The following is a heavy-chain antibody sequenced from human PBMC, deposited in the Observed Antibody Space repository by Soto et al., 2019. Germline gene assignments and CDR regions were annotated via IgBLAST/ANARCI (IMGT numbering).Heavy chain of an antibody. V-gene: IGHV3-23*01. Sequence: EVQLLESGGGLVQPGGSLRLSCAASGVTFGNYGMNWVRQAPGKGLEWVSGVSGGGGSTYYADAVKGRFTISRDPSKNTIFLEMNSLRAEDTAVYYCAKGFIVVVTVIRPDDAFDAWGQGTLVTVSS. D-gene: IGHD2-21*02. J-gene: IGHJ5*01. CDR1: GVTFGNYG. CDR2: VSGGGGST. CDR3: AKGFIVVVTVIRPDDAFDA.